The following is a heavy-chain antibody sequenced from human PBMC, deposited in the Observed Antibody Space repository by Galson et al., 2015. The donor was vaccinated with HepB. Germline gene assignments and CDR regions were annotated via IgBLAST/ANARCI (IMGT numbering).Heavy chain of an antibody. D-gene: IGHD2-2*01. J-gene: IGHJ4*02. Sequence: SLRLSCAASGFTFSSYAMRWARQAPGKGLEYVSAISSNGGSTYYADSVKGRFTISRDNSKNTLYLQMNSLRAEDTAVYYCAKDPPRPDIVVVPAVRVIIWGQGTLVTVSS. CDR2: ISSNGGST. CDR3: AKDPPRPDIVVVPAVRVII. CDR1: GFTFSSYA. V-gene: IGHV3-64*04.